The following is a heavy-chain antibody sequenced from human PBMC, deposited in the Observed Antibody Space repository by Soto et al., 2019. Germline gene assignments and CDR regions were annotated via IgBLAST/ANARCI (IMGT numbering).Heavy chain of an antibody. D-gene: IGHD2-15*01. V-gene: IGHV3-72*01. J-gene: IGHJ2*01. CDR1: GFTFSDRF. Sequence: EVQLVESGGGLVQPGGSLRLSCAASGFTFSDRFMDWVRQAPGKGLEWICRAKSRARGFATQYADSVKGRFTVSRDESTSSFYLQMNTLTAGDTAVYYCASPKVAVAALRDRYFDFWGRGTLVTVSS. CDR2: AKSRARGFAT. CDR3: ASPKVAVAALRDRYFDF.